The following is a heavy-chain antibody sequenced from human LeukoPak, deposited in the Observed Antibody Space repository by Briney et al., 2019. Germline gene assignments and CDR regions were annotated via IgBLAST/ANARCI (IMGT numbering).Heavy chain of an antibody. CDR1: GFTFSSYG. D-gene: IGHD5-12*01. V-gene: IGHV3-33*08. Sequence: GGSLRLSCAASGFTFSSYGMHWVRQAPGKGLEWVAVIWYDGSNKYYADSVKGRFTISRDNSKNTLYLQMNSLRAEDTAVYYCAREKVATTRGYFDYWGQGTLVTVSS. CDR3: AREKVATTRGYFDY. J-gene: IGHJ4*02. CDR2: IWYDGSNK.